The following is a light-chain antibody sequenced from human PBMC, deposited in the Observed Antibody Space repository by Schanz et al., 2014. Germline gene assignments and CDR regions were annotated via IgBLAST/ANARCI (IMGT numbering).Light chain of an antibody. CDR3: SSNGGVNIYV. J-gene: IGLJ1*01. V-gene: IGLV2-11*01. CDR2: DVT. Sequence: QSALTQPRSVSGSPGQSVTISCTGTSSDVGGYNFVSWYQHHSGKAPKLLIYDVTKRPSGVPDRFSGSKSGNTASLTVSGLQAEDEADYYCSSNGGVNIYVFGTGTKLTVL. CDR1: SSDVGGYNF.